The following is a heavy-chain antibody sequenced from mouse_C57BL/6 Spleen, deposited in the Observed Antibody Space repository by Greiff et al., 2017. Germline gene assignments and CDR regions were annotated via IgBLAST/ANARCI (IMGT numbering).Heavy chain of an antibody. Sequence: QVQLKESGAELVRPGASVKMSCKASGYTFTSYNMHWVKQTPRQGLEWIGAIYPGNGDTSYNQKFKGKATLTVDKSSSTAYMQLSSLTSEDSAVYFCARREDWGHYYAMDYWGQGTSVTVSS. V-gene: IGHV1-12*01. CDR2: IYPGNGDT. CDR1: GYTFTSYN. CDR3: ARREDWGHYYAMDY. D-gene: IGHD4-1*01. J-gene: IGHJ4*01.